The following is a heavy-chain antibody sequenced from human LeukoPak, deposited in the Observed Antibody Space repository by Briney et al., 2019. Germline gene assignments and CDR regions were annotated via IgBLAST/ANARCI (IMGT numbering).Heavy chain of an antibody. J-gene: IGHJ1*01. CDR3: ARSSDTYYYDCSGYIYFQR. Sequence: PSETLSLTCTVSGGSISSSSYYWVWLRPPPGQGLVWFGSIYYSGSTYSNPYLNSRVTISVDTSKNQFSLKLSSVTAADTAVYYCARSSDTYYYDCSGYIYFQRWGQGTLVTVSS. V-gene: IGHV4-39*01. CDR1: GGSISSSSYY. CDR2: IYYSGST. D-gene: IGHD3-22*01.